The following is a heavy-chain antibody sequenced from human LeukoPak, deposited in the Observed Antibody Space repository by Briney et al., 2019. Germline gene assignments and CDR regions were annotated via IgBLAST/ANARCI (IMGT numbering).Heavy chain of an antibody. D-gene: IGHD6-6*01. V-gene: IGHV4-34*01. CDR1: GGSFIGYY. J-gene: IGHJ4*02. CDR2: LNHSGST. CDR3: ETERRSSPFDY. Sequence: PSGALSLTFAGCGGSFIGYYWSGIRQPPSKGGEWIGELNHSGSTNYNPSIQSRVTISVDTSKKQFSLKLRYVTAADPDVYYCETERRSSPFDYWGQGPLVTVPS.